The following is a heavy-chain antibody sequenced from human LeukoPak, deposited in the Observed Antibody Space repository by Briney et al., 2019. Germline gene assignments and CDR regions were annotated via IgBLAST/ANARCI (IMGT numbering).Heavy chain of an antibody. D-gene: IGHD6-13*01. CDR1: GDSVSSNSAA. J-gene: IGHJ4*02. CDR2: TYYRSKWYN. V-gene: IGHV6-1*01. CDR3: ARGGNLWYSSSPSYYFDY. Sequence: SQTLSLTCAISGDSVSSNSAAWNWIRQSPSRGLEWLGRTYYRSKWYNDYAVSVKSRITINPDTSKNQFSLQLNSVTPEDTAVYYCARGGNLWYSSSPSYYFDYWGQGTLVTVSS.